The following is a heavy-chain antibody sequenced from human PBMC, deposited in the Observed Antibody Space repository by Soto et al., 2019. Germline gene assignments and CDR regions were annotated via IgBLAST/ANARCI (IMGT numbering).Heavy chain of an antibody. D-gene: IGHD6-19*01. V-gene: IGHV1-2*02. CDR1: GYTFTGYY. Sequence: ASVKVSCKASGYTFTGYYMHWVRQAPGQGLEWMGWINPNSGGTNYAQKFQGRVTMTRDTSTSTAYMELSRLRSDDTAVYYCARDVSVAVNFDYSGQGPLVTVYS. CDR2: INPNSGGT. CDR3: ARDVSVAVNFDY. J-gene: IGHJ4*02.